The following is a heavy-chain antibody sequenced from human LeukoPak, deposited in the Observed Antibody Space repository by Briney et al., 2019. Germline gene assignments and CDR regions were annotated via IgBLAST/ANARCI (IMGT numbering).Heavy chain of an antibody. CDR3: ARDKLIGDPHFDH. D-gene: IGHD3-10*01. J-gene: IGHJ4*02. CDR2: INQDGGEK. CDR1: GFTFSNYW. Sequence: GGSLRLSCAASGFTFSNYWMSWVRQAPGKGLEWVAHINQDGGEKHYVDSVQGRLTISRDNAKNSLYLQMNGLRADDTAVYYCARDKLIGDPHFDHWGQGTLVTVSS. V-gene: IGHV3-7*01.